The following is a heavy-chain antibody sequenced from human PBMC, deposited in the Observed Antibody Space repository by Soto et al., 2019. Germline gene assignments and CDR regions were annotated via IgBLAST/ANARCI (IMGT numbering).Heavy chain of an antibody. CDR1: GFTFSSYG. CDR3: ARGLSILLFDY. D-gene: IGHD2-2*01. J-gene: IGHJ4*02. CDR2: ISYDGSNK. Sequence: GGSLRLSCAASGFTFSSYGMHWVRQAPGKGLEWVAVISYDGSNKYYADSVKGRFTISRDNSKNTLYLQMNSLRAEDTAVYYCARGLSILLFDYWGQGTLVTVSS. V-gene: IGHV3-30*03.